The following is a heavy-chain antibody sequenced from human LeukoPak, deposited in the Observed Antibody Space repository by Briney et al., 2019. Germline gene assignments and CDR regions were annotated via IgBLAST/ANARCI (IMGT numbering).Heavy chain of an antibody. CDR2: ISGSAAIT. Sequence: GGSLRLSCAASGFTLSSYAMSWVRQAPGKGLEWVSAISGSAAITYYADSVKGRFTISRDNSKNTLYLQMNSLRAEDTALYYCAKDDHGYRNFDYWGQGTLVTVSS. CDR3: AKDDHGYRNFDY. D-gene: IGHD5-18*01. J-gene: IGHJ4*02. V-gene: IGHV3-23*01. CDR1: GFTLSSYA.